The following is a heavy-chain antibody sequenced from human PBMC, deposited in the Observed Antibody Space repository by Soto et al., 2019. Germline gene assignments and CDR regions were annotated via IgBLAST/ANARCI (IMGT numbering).Heavy chain of an antibody. V-gene: IGHV3-49*03. D-gene: IGHD3-10*01. CDR1: GFTFGDYA. CDR2: IRSKAYGGRT. CDR3: TKAMVRGVIIAPFDY. J-gene: IGHJ4*02. Sequence: GGSLRLSCTASGFTFGDYAMSWFRQAPGKGLEWVGFIRSKAYGGRTEYAAFVKGRFTISREDSKRNAQLQMNSLKTEDTAVYYCTKAMVRGVIIAPFDYWGQGTLVTVSS.